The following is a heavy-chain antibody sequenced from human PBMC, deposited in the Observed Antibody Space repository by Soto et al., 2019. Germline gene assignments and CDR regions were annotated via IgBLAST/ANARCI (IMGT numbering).Heavy chain of an antibody. CDR3: ARGGGGYDYAVDV. CDR2: IRHSGST. CDR1: GGSFY. V-gene: IGHV4-34*01. D-gene: IGHD3-10*01. Sequence: QVQLHQSGAGLLTPSETLSLNCAVYGGSFYWTWIRQPPGKGLEWIGEIRHSGSTNYNPTLKSRVSISIDRSKSQVSLTVYSVTAADTAVYYGARGGGGYDYAVDVWGQGTTVTVSS. J-gene: IGHJ6*02.